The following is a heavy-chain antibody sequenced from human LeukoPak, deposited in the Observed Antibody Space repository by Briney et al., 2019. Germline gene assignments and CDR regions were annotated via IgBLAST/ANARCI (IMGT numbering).Heavy chain of an antibody. CDR3: ARDPQNWDAFDI. D-gene: IGHD2/OR15-2a*01. CDR1: GGSISSGGYY. Sequence: PSETLSLTCTVSGGSISSGGYYWSWIRQHPGKGPEWIGYIYYSGNTNYNPSLKSRVTISVDTSKNQFSLKLSSVTAADTAVYYCARDPQNWDAFDIWGQGTMVTVSS. CDR2: IYYSGNT. J-gene: IGHJ3*02. V-gene: IGHV4-31*03.